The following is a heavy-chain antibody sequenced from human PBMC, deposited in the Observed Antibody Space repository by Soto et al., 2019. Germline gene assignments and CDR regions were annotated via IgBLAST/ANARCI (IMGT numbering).Heavy chain of an antibody. Sequence: GGSLRLSCAASGFTFDDYAMHWVRQAPGKGLEWVSGISWNSGSIGYADSVKGRFTISRDNAKNSLYLQMNSLRAEDTALYYCAKVRIVATIRDAFDIWGQGTMVTVSS. V-gene: IGHV3-9*01. D-gene: IGHD5-12*01. CDR3: AKVRIVATIRDAFDI. J-gene: IGHJ3*02. CDR1: GFTFDDYA. CDR2: ISWNSGSI.